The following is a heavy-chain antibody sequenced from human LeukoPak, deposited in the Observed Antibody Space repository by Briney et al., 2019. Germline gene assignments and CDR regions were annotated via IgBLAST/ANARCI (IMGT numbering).Heavy chain of an antibody. CDR1: GGSINNYS. Sequence: SETLSLTCTVSGGSINNYSGSWIRQSAGKGLVWIGRIYSSGSTNYNPSLKSRVTMSVDTSKNQFSLKLSSVTAADTAVYYCARGPIIRGDHCFDPWGQGTLVTVSS. D-gene: IGHD3-10*01. J-gene: IGHJ5*02. CDR3: ARGPIIRGDHCFDP. V-gene: IGHV4-4*07. CDR2: IYSSGST.